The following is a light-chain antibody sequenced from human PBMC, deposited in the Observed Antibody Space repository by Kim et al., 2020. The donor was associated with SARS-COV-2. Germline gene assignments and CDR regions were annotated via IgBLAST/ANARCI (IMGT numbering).Light chain of an antibody. CDR1: QGISSY. CDR2: GAS. V-gene: IGKV1-9*01. CDR3: QQLNSYPLT. J-gene: IGKJ4*01. Sequence: IQLTQSPSSLSASVGDRVTITCRASQGISSYLAWYHQKPGKAPKLLIYGASTLQRGVPPRFSGSGSGTDFTLTISSLQPEDFATYYCQQLNSYPLTFGGGTKVEIK.